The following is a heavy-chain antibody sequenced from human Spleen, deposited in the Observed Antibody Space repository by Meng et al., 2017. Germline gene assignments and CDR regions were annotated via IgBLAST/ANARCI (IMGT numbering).Heavy chain of an antibody. CDR2: IYYSGST. CDR1: GGSISNYY. CDR3: ARLSDFSDSSGYYYPFDY. V-gene: IGHV4-59*01. J-gene: IGHJ4*02. D-gene: IGHD3-22*01. Sequence: GSLRLSCTVSGGSISNYYWSWIRQPPGKGLEWIGYIYYSGSTNYNPSLKSRVTISVDTSKNQFSLKLSSVTAADTAVYYCARLSDFSDSSGYYYPFDYWGQGTRVTGYS.